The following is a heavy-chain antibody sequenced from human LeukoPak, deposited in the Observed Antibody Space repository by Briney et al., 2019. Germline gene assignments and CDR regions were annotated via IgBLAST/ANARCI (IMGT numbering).Heavy chain of an antibody. D-gene: IGHD3-22*01. J-gene: IGHJ3*02. CDR1: GGSITSHY. CDR2: IYYSGRT. V-gene: IGHV4-59*08. Sequence: KPSETLSLTCTVSGGSITSHYWIWIRQAPGKGLEWMGFIYYSGRTKYNPSLQSRVTISLDTSEKKFSLKVTSGTAADTAVYYCTRLLDNDSSGDPDTFDMWGQGTVVTVSS. CDR3: TRLLDNDSSGDPDTFDM.